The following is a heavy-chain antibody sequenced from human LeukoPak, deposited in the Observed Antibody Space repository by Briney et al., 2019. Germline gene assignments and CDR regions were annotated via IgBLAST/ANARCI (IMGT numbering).Heavy chain of an antibody. CDR3: ARVKIGGLAAPGYYSYGMDV. CDR1: GFTFSSYY. D-gene: IGHD3-10*01. Sequence: GGSLRLSCAASGFTFSSYYMSWVRQAPGKGLEWVANIKQDGSQKYYVDSLKGRFTISRDNAKNSLYLQMDNLRAEDTAVYYCARVKIGGLAAPGYYSYGMDVWGQGTTVIVSS. J-gene: IGHJ6*02. CDR2: IKQDGSQK. V-gene: IGHV3-7*01.